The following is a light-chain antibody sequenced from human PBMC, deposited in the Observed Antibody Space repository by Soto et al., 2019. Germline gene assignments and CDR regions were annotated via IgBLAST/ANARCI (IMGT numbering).Light chain of an antibody. CDR1: NSNIGSNT. Sequence: QSVLTQPPSASGTPGQRVTISCSGSNSNIGSNTVNWYQQLPGTAPKLLIYYDNLRPSGVPDRISGYKSGTSASLAISGLQSDDEADYYCAAWEDSLNGRVFGTGTKLTVL. V-gene: IGLV1-44*01. J-gene: IGLJ1*01. CDR3: AAWEDSLNGRV. CDR2: YDN.